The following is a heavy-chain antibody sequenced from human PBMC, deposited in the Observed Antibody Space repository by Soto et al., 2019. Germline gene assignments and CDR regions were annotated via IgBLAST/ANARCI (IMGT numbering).Heavy chain of an antibody. V-gene: IGHV3-30-3*01. CDR2: ISYDGSNK. CDR1: GFTFSSYA. CDR3: ARDYIGSSGLYYYYGMDV. D-gene: IGHD3-22*01. J-gene: IGHJ6*02. Sequence: PGGSLRLSCAASGFTFSSYAMHWVRQAPGKGLEWVAVISYDGSNKYYADSVKGRFTISRDNSKNTLYLQMNSLRAEDTAVYYCARDYIGSSGLYYYYGMDVWGQGTTVTVSS.